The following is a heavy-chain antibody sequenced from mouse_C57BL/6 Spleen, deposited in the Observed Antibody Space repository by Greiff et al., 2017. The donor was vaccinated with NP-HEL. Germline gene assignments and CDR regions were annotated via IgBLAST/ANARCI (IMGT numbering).Heavy chain of an antibody. Sequence: QVQLQQPGAELVMPGASVKLSCKASGYTFTSYWMHWVKQRPGQGLEWIGEIDPSDSYTNYNQKFKGKSTLTVDKSSSTAYMQLSSLTSEDSAVYYCARVAGLKDWYFDVWGTGTTVTVSS. J-gene: IGHJ1*03. V-gene: IGHV1-69*01. D-gene: IGHD1-1*01. CDR3: ARVAGLKDWYFDV. CDR1: GYTFTSYW. CDR2: IDPSDSYT.